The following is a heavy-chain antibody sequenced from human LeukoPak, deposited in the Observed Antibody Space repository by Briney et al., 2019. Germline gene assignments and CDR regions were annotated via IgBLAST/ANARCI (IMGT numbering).Heavy chain of an antibody. V-gene: IGHV4-59*01. CDR3: ARLPYYYDSSGYYYFDY. J-gene: IGHJ4*02. Sequence: SETLSLICTVSGGSISSYYWSWIRQPPGKGLEWIGYIYYSGSTNYNPSLKSRVTISVDTSKNQFSLKLSSVTAADTAVYYCARLPYYYDSSGYYYFDYWGQGTLVTVSS. CDR1: GGSISSYY. CDR2: IYYSGST. D-gene: IGHD3-22*01.